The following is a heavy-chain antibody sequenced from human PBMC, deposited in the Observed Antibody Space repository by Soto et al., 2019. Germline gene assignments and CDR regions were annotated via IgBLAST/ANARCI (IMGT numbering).Heavy chain of an antibody. J-gene: IGHJ6*02. CDR3: ARARLSNGDPNIYFFYGLDV. V-gene: IGHV1-69*01. CDR2: IIPLFRKT. Sequence: QVQLVQSGAEVKRPGSSVKVYCKASGDMFRNSAFTWVRQAPGQGLAWMGVIIPLFRKTSVAQNFQGRVTFTADESTSSLYMEASSLTSEDTAVYYCARARLSNGDPNIYFFYGLDVWGQGTTITVSS. CDR1: GDMFRNSA. D-gene: IGHD3-10*01.